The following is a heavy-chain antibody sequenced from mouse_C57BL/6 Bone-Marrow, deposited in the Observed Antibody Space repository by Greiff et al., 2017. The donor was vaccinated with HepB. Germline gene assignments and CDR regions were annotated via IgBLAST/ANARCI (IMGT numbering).Heavy chain of an antibody. Sequence: EVMLVESGGGLVQPGGSLKLSCAASGFTFSDYYMYWVRQTPEKRLEWVAYISNGGGSTYYPDTVKGRFTISRDNAKNTLYLQMSRLKSEDTAMYYCARQGISIADWGQGTLVTVSA. CDR2: ISNGGGST. V-gene: IGHV5-12*01. CDR3: ARQGISIAD. J-gene: IGHJ3*01. CDR1: GFTFSDYY.